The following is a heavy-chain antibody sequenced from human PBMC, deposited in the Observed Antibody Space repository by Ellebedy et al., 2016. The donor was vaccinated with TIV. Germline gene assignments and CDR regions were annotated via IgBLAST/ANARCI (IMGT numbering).Heavy chain of an antibody. CDR3: TRVTYYGSGSYFSPDY. CDR2: IRSKAYGGT. V-gene: IGHV3-49*03. CDR1: DYY. J-gene: IGHJ4*02. Sequence: DYYWSWIRQPPGKGLEWVGFIRSKAYGGTEYAASVKGRFTISRDDSKGIAYLQMNSLKIEDTAVYYCTRVTYYGSGSYFSPDYWGQGTLVTVSS. D-gene: IGHD3-10*01.